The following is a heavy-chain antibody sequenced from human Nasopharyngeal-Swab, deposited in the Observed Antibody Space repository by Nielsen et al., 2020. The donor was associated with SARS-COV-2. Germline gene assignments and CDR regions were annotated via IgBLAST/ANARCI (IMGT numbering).Heavy chain of an antibody. D-gene: IGHD4-17*01. Sequence: GSLRLSCTVSGGSISAYHWSWIRQPPGKGLEWIGYIYYSGSTNYNPSLKSRVTISVDSSKNQFSLKLSSVTAADTAVYYCARGKAVTYDYWGQGTPVTVSS. J-gene: IGHJ4*02. CDR2: IYYSGST. CDR3: ARGKAVTYDY. CDR1: GGSISAYH. V-gene: IGHV4-59*01.